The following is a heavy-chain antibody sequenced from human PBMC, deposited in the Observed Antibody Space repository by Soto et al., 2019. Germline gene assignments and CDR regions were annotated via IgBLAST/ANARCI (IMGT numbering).Heavy chain of an antibody. Sequence: EVQLLESGGGLVQTGGSLRLSCAASGFTFSSYAMNWVRQAPGKGLEWVSGISGSAGSTYYADSVKGRFTISRDNSNNTLYLQMNSLRAEDTAVYYCAKDPDGSGPNFDSWGQGSLFTVSS. CDR2: ISGSAGST. J-gene: IGHJ4*02. CDR3: AKDPDGSGPNFDS. D-gene: IGHD3-10*01. CDR1: GFTFSSYA. V-gene: IGHV3-23*01.